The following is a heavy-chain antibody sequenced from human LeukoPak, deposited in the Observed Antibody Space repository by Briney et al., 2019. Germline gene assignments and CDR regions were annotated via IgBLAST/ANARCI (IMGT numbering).Heavy chain of an antibody. Sequence: SETLSLTCAVYGGSFSGYYWSWIRQPPGKGLEWIGEINHSGSTNHNPSLKSRVTISVDTSKNQFSLKLSSVTAADTAVYYCARGRVSSSFGPIDYWGQGTLVTVSS. CDR2: INHSGST. CDR1: GGSFSGYY. CDR3: ARGRVSSSFGPIDY. V-gene: IGHV4-34*01. J-gene: IGHJ4*02. D-gene: IGHD6-13*01.